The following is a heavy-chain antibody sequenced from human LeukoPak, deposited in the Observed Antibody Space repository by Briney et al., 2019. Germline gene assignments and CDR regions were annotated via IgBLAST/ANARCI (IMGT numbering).Heavy chain of an antibody. Sequence: SETLSLTCSVSGGSIRGYYWSWIRQPPGKGLEWIGYISDSGTTNYNPSLKSRVTISVDTSKNQFSLKLSSVTAADTAVYYCARYCSSTSCSGPYHFDCWGQRTLVTVSS. CDR1: GGSIRGYY. CDR3: ARYCSSTSCSGPYHFDC. D-gene: IGHD2-2*01. CDR2: ISDSGTT. V-gene: IGHV4-59*01. J-gene: IGHJ4*02.